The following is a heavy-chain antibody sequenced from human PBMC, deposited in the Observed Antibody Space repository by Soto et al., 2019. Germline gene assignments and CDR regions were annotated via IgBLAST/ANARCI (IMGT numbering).Heavy chain of an antibody. J-gene: IGHJ4*02. V-gene: IGHV3-11*06. CDR2: SSDSGTFT. CDR1: GFTFSDYY. CDR3: ARSGDNYNLLDY. D-gene: IGHD1-1*01. Sequence: QVHLVESGGGLVKPGGSLRLSCAASGFTFSDYYMSWIRQAPGKGLEWLSYSSDSGTFTRYADSVKGRFSISRDNAKNSLYQQFNSLRGEDTAIYYCARSGDNYNLLDYWGQGTPVTVSS.